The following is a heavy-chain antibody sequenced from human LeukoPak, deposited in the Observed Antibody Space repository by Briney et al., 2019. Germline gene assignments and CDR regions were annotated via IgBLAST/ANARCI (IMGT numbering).Heavy chain of an antibody. CDR3: ARVSSSWSYKYYFDY. Sequence: ASVKVSCKASGYTFTSYGISWVRQAPGQGLEWMGWISAYNGNTNYAQKLQGRVTMTTDTYTSKAYMELRSMRSDDTAVYYCARVSSSWSYKYYFDYWGQGTLVTVSS. D-gene: IGHD6-13*01. CDR2: ISAYNGNT. V-gene: IGHV1-18*01. CDR1: GYTFTSYG. J-gene: IGHJ4*02.